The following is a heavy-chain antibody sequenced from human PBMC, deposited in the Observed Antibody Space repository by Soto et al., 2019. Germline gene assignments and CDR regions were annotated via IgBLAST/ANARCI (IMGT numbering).Heavy chain of an antibody. CDR3: ASPARDTAMAYYYYGMDV. CDR2: INAGNGNT. D-gene: IGHD5-18*01. CDR1: GYTLTSYA. J-gene: IGHJ6*02. Sequence: VASVKVSCKASGYTLTSYAMHWVRQAPGQRLEWMGWINAGNGNTKYSQKFQGRVTITRDTSASTAYMELSSLRSEDTAVYYCASPARDTAMAYYYYGMDVWGQGTTVTVSS. V-gene: IGHV1-3*01.